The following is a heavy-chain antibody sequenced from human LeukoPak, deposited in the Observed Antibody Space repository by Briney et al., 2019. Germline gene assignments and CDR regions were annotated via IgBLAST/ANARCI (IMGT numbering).Heavy chain of an antibody. CDR3: TREVTASTGMGPYDF. D-gene: IGHD6-13*01. CDR1: GYNFTTFG. CDR2: ICGHNGNT. V-gene: IGHV1-18*01. Sequence: ASVKVSCKASGYNFTTFGISWVRQAPGQGLEWLGWICGHNGNTKYIQNVQGRITMTTDTSASTAYMELRSLTSDDAAVYYCTREVTASTGMGPYDFWGQGTLVTVSS. J-gene: IGHJ4*02.